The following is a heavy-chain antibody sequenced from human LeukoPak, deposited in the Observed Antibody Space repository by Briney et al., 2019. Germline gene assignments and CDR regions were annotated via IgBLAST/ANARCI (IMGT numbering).Heavy chain of an antibody. V-gene: IGHV4-34*01. CDR1: GGSFSGYY. CDR2: INHSGST. J-gene: IGHJ4*02. CDR3: ARSKTNIVVVVAVQYLYYFDY. Sequence: SETLSLTCAVSGGSFSGYYWSWIRQPPGKGLEWIGEINHSGSTNYNPSLKSRVTISVDTSKNQFSLKLSSVTAADTAVYYCARSKTNIVVVVAVQYLYYFDYWGQGTLVTVSS. D-gene: IGHD2-15*01.